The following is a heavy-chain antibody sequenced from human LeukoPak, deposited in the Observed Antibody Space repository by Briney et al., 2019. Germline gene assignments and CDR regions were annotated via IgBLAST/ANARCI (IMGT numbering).Heavy chain of an antibody. D-gene: IGHD2/OR15-2a*01. CDR2: ISGSGGST. CDR1: GFTFSSYA. CDR3: AKARTIVLSYYGMDV. Sequence: GGSLRLSCAASGFTFSSYAMSWVRQAPGKGLEWVSAISGSGGSTYYADSVKGRFTISRDNSKNTLYLQMNNLRAEDTAVYYCAKARTIVLSYYGMDVWGQGTTVTVSS. J-gene: IGHJ6*02. V-gene: IGHV3-23*01.